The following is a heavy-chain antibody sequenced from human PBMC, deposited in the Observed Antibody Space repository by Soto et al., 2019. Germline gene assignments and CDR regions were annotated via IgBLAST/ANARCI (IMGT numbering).Heavy chain of an antibody. CDR1: GYTFTSYG. CDR2: ISAYNGNT. CDR3: ARHPVYINWNYDDAFDI. D-gene: IGHD1-7*01. J-gene: IGHJ3*02. Sequence: GASVKVSCKASGYTFTSYGISWVRQAPGQGLEWMGWISAYNGNTNYAQKLQGRVTMTTDTSTSTAYLQWSSLKASATAMYYCARHPVYINWNYDDAFDIWGQGTMVTVSS. V-gene: IGHV1-18*04.